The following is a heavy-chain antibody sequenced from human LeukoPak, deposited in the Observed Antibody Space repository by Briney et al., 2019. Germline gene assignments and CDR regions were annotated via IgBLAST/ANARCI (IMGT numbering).Heavy chain of an antibody. Sequence: GGSLRLSCAASGLSLSSYAMHWVRQAPGKGLEWVAVISYDGSNKYYADSVKGRFTISRDNSKNTLYLQMNSLRAEDTAVYYCARDLGSGSYSIWFDPWGQGTLVTVSS. CDR2: ISYDGSNK. J-gene: IGHJ5*02. D-gene: IGHD1-26*01. CDR3: ARDLGSGSYSIWFDP. CDR1: GLSLSSYA. V-gene: IGHV3-30-3*01.